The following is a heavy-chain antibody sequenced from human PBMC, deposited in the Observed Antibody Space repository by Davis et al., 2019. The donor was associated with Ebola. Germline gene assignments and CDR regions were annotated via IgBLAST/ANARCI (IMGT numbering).Heavy chain of an antibody. J-gene: IGHJ4*02. CDR3: ARIKDGTHFDY. V-gene: IGHV3-30*03. CDR1: GFTFSSYG. CDR2: ISYDGSNK. Sequence: GESLKISCAASGFTFSSYGMHWVRQAPGKGLEWVAVISYDGSNKYYADSVKGRFTISRDNSKNTLYLQMNSLRAEDTAVYYCARIKDGTHFDYWGQGTLVTVSS. D-gene: IGHD1-14*01.